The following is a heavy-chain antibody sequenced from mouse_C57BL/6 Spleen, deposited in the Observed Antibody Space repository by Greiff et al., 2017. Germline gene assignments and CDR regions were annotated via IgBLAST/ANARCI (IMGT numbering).Heavy chain of an antibody. CDR2: IDPSDSDT. Sequence: QVQLQQPGAELVMPGASVKLSCKASGYTFTSYWMHWVKQRPGQGLEWIGEIDPSDSDTNYNQKFKGKSTLTVDKSSSTAYMQLSSLTSEDSAVYYCARSITAVVAFDYWGQGTTLTVAS. D-gene: IGHD1-1*01. V-gene: IGHV1-69*01. CDR3: ARSITAVVAFDY. J-gene: IGHJ2*01. CDR1: GYTFTSYW.